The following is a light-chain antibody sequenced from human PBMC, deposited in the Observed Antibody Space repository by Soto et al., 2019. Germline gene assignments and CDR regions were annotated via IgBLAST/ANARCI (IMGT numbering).Light chain of an antibody. J-gene: IGKJ3*01. CDR2: VAS. V-gene: IGKV3-15*01. CDR3: QQYGTFPFT. CDR1: QSVSSN. Sequence: EIVMTQSPATLSVSPGERATLSCRASQSVSSNLAWYQQKPGQAPRLLIYVASTRATGIPARFSGSGSGTDFTLTISRLEPEDFAVYYCQQYGTFPFTFGPGTKVDIK.